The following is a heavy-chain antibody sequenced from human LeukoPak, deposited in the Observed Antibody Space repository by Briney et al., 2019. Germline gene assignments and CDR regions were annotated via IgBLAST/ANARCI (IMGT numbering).Heavy chain of an antibody. CDR1: GGSIRSSTDY. CDR2: IYYSGST. D-gene: IGHD6-19*01. Sequence: SETLSLTCTVPGGSIRSSTDYWGWIRQPPGKELEWIGSIYYSGSTYYNPSLKSRVTISVETSKNQFSVKLSSVTAADTAVYYCARSIRGYSSGWYYFDYWGQGTLITVSS. V-gene: IGHV4-39*07. J-gene: IGHJ4*02. CDR3: ARSIRGYSSGWYYFDY.